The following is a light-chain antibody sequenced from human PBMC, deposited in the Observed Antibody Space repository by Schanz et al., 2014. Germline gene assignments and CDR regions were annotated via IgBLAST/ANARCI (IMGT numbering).Light chain of an antibody. J-gene: IGKJ1*01. CDR3: QQFGKLPWT. V-gene: IGKV3-20*01. Sequence: EIVLTQSPATLSLSPGERATLSCRASQSVSSYLAWYQQKPGQTPRLLIYGASSRAIGIPDRFSGSGSGTDFTLTISRLEPEDFAVFYCQQFGKLPWTFGQGTKVEIK. CDR1: QSVSSY. CDR2: GAS.